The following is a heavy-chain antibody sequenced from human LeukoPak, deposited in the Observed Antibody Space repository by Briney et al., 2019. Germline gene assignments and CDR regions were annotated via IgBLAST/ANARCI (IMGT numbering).Heavy chain of an antibody. Sequence: SETLSLTCAVYGGSFSGYYWSWIRQPPGKGLEWIGEINHSGSTNYNPSLKSRVTISVDTSKNQFPLKLISVTAADTAVYYCAKSRTSGAIASFDYWGQGTLVTVSS. CDR3: AKSRTSGAIASFDY. J-gene: IGHJ4*02. D-gene: IGHD1-14*01. CDR2: INHSGST. CDR1: GGSFSGYY. V-gene: IGHV4-34*01.